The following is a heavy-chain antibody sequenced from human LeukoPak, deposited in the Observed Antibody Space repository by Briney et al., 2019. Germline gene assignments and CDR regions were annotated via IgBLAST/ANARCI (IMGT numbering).Heavy chain of an antibody. CDR1: GGTFSSYA. CDR2: IIPILGIA. D-gene: IGHD1-26*01. V-gene: IGHV1-69*04. Sequence: GASVKVSCKASGGTFSSYAISWVRQAPGQGLEWMGRIIPILGIANYAQKFQGRVTITADKSTSTAYMELSSLRSEDTAVYYCARSSGSYHGAFDIWGQGTMVTVSS. J-gene: IGHJ3*02. CDR3: ARSSGSYHGAFDI.